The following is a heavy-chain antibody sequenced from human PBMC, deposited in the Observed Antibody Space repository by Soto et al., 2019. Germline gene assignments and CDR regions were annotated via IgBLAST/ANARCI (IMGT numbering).Heavy chain of an antibody. Sequence: SETLSLTCAVSGGSISSGGYSWSWIRQPPGKGLEWIGYIYYSGSTYYNPSLKSRVTISVDTSKNQFSLKLSSVTAADTAVYYCARGYGSGSHYWFDPWGQGTLVTVSS. D-gene: IGHD3-10*01. CDR3: ARGYGSGSHYWFDP. CDR1: GGSISSGGYS. V-gene: IGHV4-31*11. J-gene: IGHJ5*02. CDR2: IYYSGST.